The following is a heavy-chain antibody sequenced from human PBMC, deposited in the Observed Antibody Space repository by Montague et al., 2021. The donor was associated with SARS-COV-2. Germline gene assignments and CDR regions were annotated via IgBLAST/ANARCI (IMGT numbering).Heavy chain of an antibody. D-gene: IGHD4-17*01. CDR2: TNYRSKWTS. Sequence: CAISGDSVGSNTAAWRWNRQTPAGDLEWLGRTNYRSKWTSDYATSVEGRISIDPDASKNQFFLHLRSVTPEDTGVYYCVRDTGSAQAGFDAWGQGTLVTVSS. CDR1: GDSVGSNTAA. V-gene: IGHV6-1*01. CDR3: VRDTGSAQAGFDA. J-gene: IGHJ4*02.